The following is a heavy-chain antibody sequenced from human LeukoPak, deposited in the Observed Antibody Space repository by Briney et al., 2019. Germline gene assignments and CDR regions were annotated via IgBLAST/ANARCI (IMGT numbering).Heavy chain of an antibody. CDR3: ARRNAYVWGSYRYSSATYFYS. CDR1: GYSLTSYW. D-gene: IGHD3-16*02. V-gene: IGHV5-51*01. Sequence: GESLKISCNGSGYSLTSYWIGWVRQIPGKGLEWMGIIYPGDSHTRYSPSLQDQVTISAHKAITTAYLPWSSVKASDTAMYYCARRNAYVWGSYRYSSATYFYSCGEGTLVTVSS. CDR2: IYPGDSHT. J-gene: IGHJ4*02.